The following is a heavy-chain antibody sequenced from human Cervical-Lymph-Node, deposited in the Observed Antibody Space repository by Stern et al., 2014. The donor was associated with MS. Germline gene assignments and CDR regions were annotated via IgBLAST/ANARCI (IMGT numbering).Heavy chain of an antibody. CDR1: GDSVSSDSDA. J-gene: IGHJ3*02. CDR3: SRGRYSAFDI. D-gene: IGHD5-18*01. V-gene: IGHV6-1*01. Sequence: QVQLQQSGPGLVKPSQTLSLTCAISGDSVSSDSDAWNWLRESPSRGLEWLGRTYDRSKWYNDYAASVESRITINPDTSKNQFSLHLNSVTPEDTAMYYCSRGRYSAFDIWGQGTMVTVSS. CDR2: TYDRSKWYN.